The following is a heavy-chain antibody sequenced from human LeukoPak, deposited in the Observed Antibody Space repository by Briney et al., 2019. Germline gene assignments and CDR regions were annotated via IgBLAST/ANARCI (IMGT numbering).Heavy chain of an antibody. Sequence: GGSLRLSCAASGFTFSSYSMNWVRQAPGKGLEWVSYISSSSTIYYADSVKGRFTISRDNAKNSLYLQMNSLRAEDTAVYYCARDPGYSNPPYYMDVWGKGTTVTVSS. CDR2: ISSSSTI. CDR3: ARDPGYSNPPYYMDV. V-gene: IGHV3-48*01. J-gene: IGHJ6*03. D-gene: IGHD4-11*01. CDR1: GFTFSSYS.